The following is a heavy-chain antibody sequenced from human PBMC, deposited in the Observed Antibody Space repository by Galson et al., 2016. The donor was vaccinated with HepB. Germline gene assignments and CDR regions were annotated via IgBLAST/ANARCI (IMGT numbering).Heavy chain of an antibody. CDR1: GFTLNNCV. CDR3: ATTVNYYYDTSGYPNAFDY. Sequence: SLRLSCAASGFTLNNCVMSWVRQAPGTGLEWLSTISGSGSSTHYADSVKGRSTISRDNSKNTLYLQMNSLRAEDTAVYYCATTVNYYYDTSGYPNAFDYWGQGTLVTVSS. J-gene: IGHJ4*02. V-gene: IGHV3-23*01. D-gene: IGHD3-22*01. CDR2: ISGSGSST.